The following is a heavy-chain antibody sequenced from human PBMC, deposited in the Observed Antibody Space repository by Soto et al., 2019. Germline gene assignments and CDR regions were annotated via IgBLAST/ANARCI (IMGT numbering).Heavy chain of an antibody. Sequence: ASVKVSCKASGYTFTSYGISWVRQAPGQGLEWMGWISAYNGNTNYAQKLQGRVTMTTDTSTSTAYMELRSLRSDDTAVYYCARGPQPYGSGTKGFDYWGQGTLVTVSS. J-gene: IGHJ4*02. D-gene: IGHD3-10*01. CDR2: ISAYNGNT. V-gene: IGHV1-18*04. CDR1: GYTFTSYG. CDR3: ARGPQPYGSGTKGFDY.